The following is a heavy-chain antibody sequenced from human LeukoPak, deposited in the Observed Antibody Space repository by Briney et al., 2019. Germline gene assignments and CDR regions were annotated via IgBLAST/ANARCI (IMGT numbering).Heavy chain of an antibody. Sequence: SVKVSCKASGGTFSSHAISWVRQAPGQGLEWMGGIIPIFGTANYAQKFQGRVTITADESTSTAYMELSSLRSEDTAVYYCARPQCCIDDAFDIWGQGTMVTVSS. CDR1: GGTFSSHA. CDR2: IIPIFGTA. CDR3: ARPQCCIDDAFDI. J-gene: IGHJ3*02. D-gene: IGHD2-8*02. V-gene: IGHV1-69*13.